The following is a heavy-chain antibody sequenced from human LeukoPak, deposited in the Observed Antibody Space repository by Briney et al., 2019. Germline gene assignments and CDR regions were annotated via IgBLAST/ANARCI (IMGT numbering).Heavy chain of an antibody. D-gene: IGHD3-3*01. V-gene: IGHV1-2*02. CDR1: GYTFTGYY. Sequence: ASVKVSCKASGYTFTGYYMHWVRQAPGQGLEWMGWINPNSGGTNYGQKFQGRVTMTRDTSISTAYMELSRLRSDDTAVYYCARDLNSPWYYDFPSGWFDPWGQGTLVTASS. J-gene: IGHJ5*02. CDR3: ARDLNSPWYYDFPSGWFDP. CDR2: INPNSGGT.